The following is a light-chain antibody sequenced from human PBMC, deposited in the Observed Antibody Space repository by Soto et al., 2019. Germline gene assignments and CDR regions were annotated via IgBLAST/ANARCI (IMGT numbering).Light chain of an antibody. CDR1: QGTSSY. J-gene: IGKJ5*01. V-gene: IGKV1-27*01. CDR2: SAS. CDR3: QRTYNAPIT. Sequence: DIQLTQSPSSLSASVGDRVTITCRVSQGTSSYLNWYRQKPRKVPELLIYSASNLQSGVPSRFSGSGSGTDFTLTISSLQPEDDATYYGQRTYNAPITFGQGTRLEIK.